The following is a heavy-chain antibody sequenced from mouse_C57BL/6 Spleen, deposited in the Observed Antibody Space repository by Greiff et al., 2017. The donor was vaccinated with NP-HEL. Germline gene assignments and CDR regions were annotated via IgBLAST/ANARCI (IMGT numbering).Heavy chain of an antibody. D-gene: IGHD1-1*01. J-gene: IGHJ4*01. CDR3: ARFPITTVVAPYAMDY. Sequence: EVQLVESGGGLVKPGGSLKLSCAASGFTFSDYGMHWVRQAPEKGLEWVAYISSGSSTIYYADTVKGRFTISRDNAKNTLFLQMTSLRSEDTAMYYCARFPITTVVAPYAMDYWGQGTSVTVSS. V-gene: IGHV5-17*01. CDR1: GFTFSDYG. CDR2: ISSGSSTI.